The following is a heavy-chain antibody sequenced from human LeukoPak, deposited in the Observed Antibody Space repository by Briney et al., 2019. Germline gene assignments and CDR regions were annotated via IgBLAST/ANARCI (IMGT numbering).Heavy chain of an antibody. CDR3: ARRLAGTEDC. Sequence: SGTLSLTCTVSGGSISSSSYYWGWVRQPPGRGLEWIGSIYYSGSTYYNPSLKSRVTISVDTSKNQFSLKLSSVTAADTAVYYCARRLAGTEDCWGQGTLVTVSS. CDR1: GGSISSSSYY. D-gene: IGHD6-13*01. J-gene: IGHJ4*02. CDR2: IYYSGST. V-gene: IGHV4-39*01.